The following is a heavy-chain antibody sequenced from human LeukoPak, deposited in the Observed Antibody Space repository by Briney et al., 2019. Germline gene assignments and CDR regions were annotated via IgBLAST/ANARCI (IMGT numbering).Heavy chain of an antibody. D-gene: IGHD2-2*01. CDR2: ISGDGET. J-gene: IGHJ4*02. CDR1: GFSFTNYA. V-gene: IGHV3-23*01. CDR3: AKANWVSNADAVW. Sequence: TGGSLRLSCAASGFSFTNYAMSWVRQVPARGPEWVSSISGDGETFYADSVKGRLTLSRDDYRNKVYLQQSNLRIDDKAINYCAKANWVSNADAVWWGQGTQVTVSS.